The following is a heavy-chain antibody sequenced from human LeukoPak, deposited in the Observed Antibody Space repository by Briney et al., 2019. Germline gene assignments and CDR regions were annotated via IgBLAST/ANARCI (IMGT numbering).Heavy chain of an antibody. CDR1: GFTFSSYW. D-gene: IGHD3-10*01. Sequence: GGSLRLSCAASGFTFSSYWMHWVRQAPGKGLVWVSRINTDGSSTSYADSVKGRFTISRDNAKNTPYLQMNSLRAEDTAVYYCAFGSGREGYMDVWGKGTTVTVSS. CDR2: INTDGSST. J-gene: IGHJ6*03. CDR3: AFGSGREGYMDV. V-gene: IGHV3-74*01.